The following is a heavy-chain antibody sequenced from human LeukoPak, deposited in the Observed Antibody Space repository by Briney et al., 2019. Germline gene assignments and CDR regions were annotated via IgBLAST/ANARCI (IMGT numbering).Heavy chain of an antibody. J-gene: IGHJ4*02. Sequence: SETLSLTCTVSGGSISSYYWSWIRQPAGKGLKWIGRIYTSGCTNHNPSLKSRVTMSVDTSKNQLSLKLSSATAADTAVYYCAREPTSRAVRRVSYYFDYWGQGTLVTVSS. D-gene: IGHD3-10*01. CDR1: GGSISSYY. CDR3: AREPTSRAVRRVSYYFDY. CDR2: IYTSGCT. V-gene: IGHV4-4*07.